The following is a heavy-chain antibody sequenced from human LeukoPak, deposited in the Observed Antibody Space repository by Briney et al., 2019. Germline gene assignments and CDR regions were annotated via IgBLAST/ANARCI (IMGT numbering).Heavy chain of an antibody. D-gene: IGHD3-3*01. CDR2: ISWNSGSI. J-gene: IGHJ4*02. CDR1: GFTFDDYA. V-gene: IGHV3-9*01. Sequence: PGGSLRLSCAASGFTFDDYAMHWVRQAPGKGLEWVSGISWNSGSIGYADSVKGRFTISRDNAKNSLYLQMNSLRAEDTAVYYCARAAPLPIDFWSGQFSYYFDYWGQGTLVTVSS. CDR3: ARAAPLPIDFWSGQFSYYFDY.